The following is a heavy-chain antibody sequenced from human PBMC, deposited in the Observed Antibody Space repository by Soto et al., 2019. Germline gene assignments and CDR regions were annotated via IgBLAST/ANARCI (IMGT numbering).Heavy chain of an antibody. CDR2: LDPDNDET. Sequence: APVKVACKVSGYSLTELSRHWVRQASGKGLEWMGGLDPDNDETIYAQKFQGRVTMTEDTSADTAYMELSSLRSEDTAVYYCARMSISYRRGAYYFDYWGQGTLVTVSS. CDR1: GYSLTELS. D-gene: IGHD3-10*01. CDR3: ARMSISYRRGAYYFDY. J-gene: IGHJ4*02. V-gene: IGHV1-24*01.